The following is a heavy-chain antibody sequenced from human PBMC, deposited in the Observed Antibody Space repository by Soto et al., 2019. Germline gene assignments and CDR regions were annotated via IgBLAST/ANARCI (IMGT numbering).Heavy chain of an antibody. Sequence: QVQLQESGPGLVKPSETLSLTCAVSGSSVTSGRYYWTWIRQSPGKGLEWIGYVYYTGFTNYNPSLKSRVTISLDTSKTQFSLELKSVTAADTAVYYCARWVAATLYYSDYWGQGSLVTVSS. V-gene: IGHV4-61*01. D-gene: IGHD6-19*01. J-gene: IGHJ4*02. CDR3: ARWVAATLYYSDY. CDR2: VYYTGFT. CDR1: GSSVTSGRYY.